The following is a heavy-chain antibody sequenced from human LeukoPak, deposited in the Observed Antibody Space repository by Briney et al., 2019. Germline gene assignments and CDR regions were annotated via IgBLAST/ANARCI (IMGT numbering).Heavy chain of an antibody. D-gene: IGHD6-19*01. CDR2: IYYSGST. V-gene: IGHV4-59*08. CDR3: ARLRPVAGYDAFDI. CDR1: VGSISSYY. Sequence: SETLSLTCSVSVGSISSYYWSWIRQPPGKGLEWIGYIYYSGSTNYNPSLKSRVTMSVDTSKNQFSLKLTSVTAADTAVYYCARLRPVAGYDAFDIWGHGTMVTVSS. J-gene: IGHJ3*02.